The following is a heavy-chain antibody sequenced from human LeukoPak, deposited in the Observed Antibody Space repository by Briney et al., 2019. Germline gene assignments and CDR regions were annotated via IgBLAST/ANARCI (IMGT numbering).Heavy chain of an antibody. D-gene: IGHD3-10*01. CDR3: AKFGGAILWFGFDY. CDR1: GCTFSSYA. J-gene: IGHJ4*02. Sequence: GESLRLSCAASGCTFSSYAMSWVRQAPGKGLEWISPINGSGGSTYYADTVKGRFTISRDNYKNTMYLQMNSLRAEDTDVYYCAKFGGAILWFGFDYWGQGTLVTVSS. V-gene: IGHV3-23*01. CDR2: INGSGGST.